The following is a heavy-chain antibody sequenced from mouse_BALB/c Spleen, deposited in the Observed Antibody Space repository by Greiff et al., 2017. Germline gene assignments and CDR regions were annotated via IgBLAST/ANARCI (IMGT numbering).Heavy chain of an antibody. J-gene: IGHJ3*01. CDR2: ISSGGSYT. V-gene: IGHV5-9-3*01. CDR1: GFTFSSYA. Sequence: EVQVVESGGGLVKPGGSLKLSCAASGFTFSSYAMSWVRQTPEKRLEWVATISSGGSYTYYPDSVKGRFTISRDNAKNTLYLQMSSLRSEDTAMYYCAKPRDSSGAVFAFWGQGTLVTVSA. D-gene: IGHD3-2*01. CDR3: AKPRDSSGAVFAF.